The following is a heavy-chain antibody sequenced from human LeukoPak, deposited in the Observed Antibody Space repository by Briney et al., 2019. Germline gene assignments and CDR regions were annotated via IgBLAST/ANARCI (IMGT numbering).Heavy chain of an antibody. CDR2: ISCSGSSI. D-gene: IGHD3-22*01. V-gene: IGHV3-48*03. J-gene: IGHJ4*02. CDR3: ATESPYYYDSSGPHLPDY. Sequence: GGSLRLSCAASGFTFSSYEMHWLPQAPGKGLEWVSYISCSGSSIYYADSVKCRFTISRDNAKNSLYLQMNSLRAEDTAVYYCATESPYYYDSSGPHLPDYWGQGTLVTVSS. CDR1: GFTFSSYE.